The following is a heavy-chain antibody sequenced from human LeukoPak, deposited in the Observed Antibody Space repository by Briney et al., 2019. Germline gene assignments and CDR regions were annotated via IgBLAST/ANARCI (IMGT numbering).Heavy chain of an antibody. V-gene: IGHV4-38-2*02. CDR2: IYHSGST. CDR3: ARYCSSTSCPSGNAFDI. D-gene: IGHD2-2*01. J-gene: IGHJ3*02. Sequence: PSETLSLTCTVSGYSISSGYYWGWIRQPPGKGLEWIGSIYHSGSTYYNPSLKSRVTISVDTSKNQFSLKLSSVTAADTAVYYCARYCSSTSCPSGNAFDIWGQGTMVTVSS. CDR1: GYSISSGYY.